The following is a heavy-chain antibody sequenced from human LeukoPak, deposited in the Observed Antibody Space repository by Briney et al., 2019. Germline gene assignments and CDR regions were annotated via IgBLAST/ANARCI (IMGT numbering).Heavy chain of an antibody. J-gene: IGHJ5*02. Sequence: PGGSLRLSCVVSGFTFSSYGMHWVRQAPGKGLEWVAVILYDGSNKYYADSVKGRFTISRDNSKNTLYLQMNSLRAEDTAVYYCAKDYSKTSYYGSGTYYRPNWFDPWGQGTLVTVSS. V-gene: IGHV3-30*18. CDR2: ILYDGSNK. CDR3: AKDYSKTSYYGSGTYYRPNWFDP. D-gene: IGHD3-10*01. CDR1: GFTFSSYG.